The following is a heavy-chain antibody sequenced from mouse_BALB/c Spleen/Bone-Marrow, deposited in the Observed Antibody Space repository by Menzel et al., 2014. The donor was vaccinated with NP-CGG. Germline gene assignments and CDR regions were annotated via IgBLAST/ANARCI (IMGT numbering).Heavy chain of an antibody. J-gene: IGHJ3*01. CDR3: AYYRYDEGGFAF. CDR1: GFNIKDTY. Sequence: VQLQQSGAELVKPGASVKLSCTASGFNIKDTYMHWVKQSPEQGLEWIVGIDPANGNTKYDPKFQGKATITADTSSNTAYLQLSSLTSEDTAVYYCAYYRYDEGGFAFWGQGTLVTVPA. V-gene: IGHV14-3*02. CDR2: IDPANGNT. D-gene: IGHD2-14*01.